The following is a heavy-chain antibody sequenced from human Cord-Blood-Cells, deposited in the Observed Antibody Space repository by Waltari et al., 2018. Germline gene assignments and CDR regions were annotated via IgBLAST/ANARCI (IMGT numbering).Heavy chain of an antibody. Sequence: QVQLQQWGAGLLKPSETPYLTCAGYGGSFSGYYWSLIRQPPGTGREWIGEINHSGSTNYNPSLKRRVSISVDTSKNQFSLKLSSVTAADTAVYYCARGEKMTTVTTSYNWFDPWGQGTLVTVSS. J-gene: IGHJ5*02. CDR3: ARGEKMTTVTTSYNWFDP. D-gene: IGHD4-17*01. V-gene: IGHV4-34*01. CDR1: GGSFSGYY. CDR2: INHSGST.